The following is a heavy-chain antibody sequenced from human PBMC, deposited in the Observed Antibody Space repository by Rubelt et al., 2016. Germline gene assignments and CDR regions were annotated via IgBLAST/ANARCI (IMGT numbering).Heavy chain of an antibody. CDR1: GGSFNGYY. J-gene: IGHJ4*02. CDR3: ARGGGYCSGGSCYPLDY. Sequence: QVQLQQWGAGLLKPSETLSLTCAVYGGSFNGYYWSWIRQPPGKGLEWIGEINHSGSTNYNPSLKSVVPISVATSKNQCALKLSSVTAADTAVYYCARGGGYCSGGSCYPLDYWGQGTLVTVSS. CDR2: INHSGST. D-gene: IGHD2-15*01. V-gene: IGHV4-34*01.